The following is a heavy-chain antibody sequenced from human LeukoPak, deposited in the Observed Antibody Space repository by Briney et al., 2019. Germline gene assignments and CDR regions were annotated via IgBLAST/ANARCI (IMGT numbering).Heavy chain of an antibody. CDR2: ISICSRTI. CDR1: GSTVSSYS. Sequence: GRSLRLSCAASGSTVSSYSMTWVRQGPGQGLEWVSYISICSRTIYSAGSVKDRFTISRDNAKNSLYLQMNSLRDEDTAVYYCTRVGIDGSGSYYKNPNDYWGQGTLVTVSS. CDR3: TRVGIDGSGSYYKNPNDY. V-gene: IGHV3-48*02. J-gene: IGHJ4*02. D-gene: IGHD3-10*01.